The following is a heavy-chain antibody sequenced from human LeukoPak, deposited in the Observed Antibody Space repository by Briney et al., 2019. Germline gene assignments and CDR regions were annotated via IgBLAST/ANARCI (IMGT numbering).Heavy chain of an antibody. CDR3: ARGGIPVEMATIYPFDY. Sequence: PGGSLRLSCAVSGFAFGSEAMSWVRQSPARGLEWVASISPGGGTTYYADYVKGRFTISRDNSNNSLFVQMNSLRAEDTAVYYCARGGIPVEMATIYPFDYWGQGTLVTVSS. CDR2: ISPGGGTT. D-gene: IGHD5-24*01. J-gene: IGHJ4*02. CDR1: GFAFGSEA. V-gene: IGHV3-23*01.